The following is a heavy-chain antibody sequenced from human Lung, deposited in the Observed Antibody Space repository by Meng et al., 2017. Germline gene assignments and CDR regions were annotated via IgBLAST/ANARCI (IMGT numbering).Heavy chain of an antibody. D-gene: IGHD3-10*01. CDR1: GFSFSSYA. J-gene: IGHJ4*02. V-gene: IGHV3-23*04. CDR3: AKYSYGLGDYFDY. CDR2: LSGGGFTT. Sequence: GELVESGGGWVQPGGSVSLPCAASGFSFSSYAMSWFRRATGKGLEWLAALSGGGFTTYYADSVKGRFTISRHNSKNTLYLQVNSLRAEDTALYYCAKYSYGLGDYFDYWGQGALVTVSS.